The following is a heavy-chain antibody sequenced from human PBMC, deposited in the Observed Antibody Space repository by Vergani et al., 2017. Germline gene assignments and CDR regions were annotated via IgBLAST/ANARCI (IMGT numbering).Heavy chain of an antibody. V-gene: IGHV5-51*01. CDR3: ARRGYYYDSSGPHDAFDI. J-gene: IGHJ3*02. Sequence: EVQLVQSGAEVKKPGESLKISCKGSGYSFTSYWIGWVRQMPGKGLEWMGIIYPGDSDTRYSPSFQGQVTISADKSISTAYLQWSSLKASDTAMYYCARRGYYYDSSGPHDAFDIWGQGTMVTVSS. CDR1: GYSFTSYW. CDR2: IYPGDSDT. D-gene: IGHD3-22*01.